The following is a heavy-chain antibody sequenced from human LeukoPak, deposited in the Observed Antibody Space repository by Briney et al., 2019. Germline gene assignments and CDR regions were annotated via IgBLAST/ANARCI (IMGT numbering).Heavy chain of an antibody. Sequence: PGGSLRLSCAASGFTFSIYAMNWVRQAPGKGLEWVSYISFSGDSTYYADSVKGRFAISRDNSKNTLYLQMSSLGADDTAVYYCARGSSGWSGWFDPWGQGGLVTVSS. V-gene: IGHV3-23*01. CDR3: ARGSSGWSGWFDP. CDR1: GFTFSIYA. CDR2: ISFSGDST. D-gene: IGHD6-19*01. J-gene: IGHJ5*02.